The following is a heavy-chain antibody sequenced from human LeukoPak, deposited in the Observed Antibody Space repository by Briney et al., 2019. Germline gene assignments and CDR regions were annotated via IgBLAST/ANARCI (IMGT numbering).Heavy chain of an antibody. CDR3: ARHQAAPRLPFDP. CDR2: ISSSSSYI. D-gene: IGHD2-15*01. Sequence: PGGSLRLSCAASGFTFSSYSMNWVRQAPGKGLEWVSSISSSSSYIYYADSVKGRFTISRDNAKNSLYLQMNSLRAEDTAVYYCARHQAAPRLPFDPWGQGTLVTVSS. J-gene: IGHJ5*02. V-gene: IGHV3-21*01. CDR1: GFTFSSYS.